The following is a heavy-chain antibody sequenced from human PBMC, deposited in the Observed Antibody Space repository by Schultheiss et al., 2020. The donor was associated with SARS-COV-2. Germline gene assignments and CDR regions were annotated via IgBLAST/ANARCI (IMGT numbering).Heavy chain of an antibody. Sequence: SETLSLTCAVYGGSFSGYYWSWIRQPPGKGLEWIGYIYYSGSTNYNPSLKSRVTMSVDTSKNQFSLKLSSVTAADTAVYYCARDGSVVTSPFDYWGQGTLVTVSS. CDR3: ARDGSVVTSPFDY. J-gene: IGHJ4*02. V-gene: IGHV4-59*12. D-gene: IGHD4-23*01. CDR2: IYYSGST. CDR1: GGSFSGYY.